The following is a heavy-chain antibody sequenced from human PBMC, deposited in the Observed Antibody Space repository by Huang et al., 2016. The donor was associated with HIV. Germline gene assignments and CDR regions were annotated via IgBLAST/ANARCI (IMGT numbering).Heavy chain of an antibody. CDR1: GFSFSSSA. Sequence: EVHLLESGGGLVQPGGSLRLSCAASGFSFSSSAMSWVRQAPGGGLGWVSTVSNSARSRHYSDSVRGRFTISRDNSKDTLYLQMNSLRAEDTALYYCAKDLVTYDSSGSVWGQGTLVTVSS. D-gene: IGHD3-22*01. J-gene: IGHJ4*02. CDR3: AKDLVTYDSSGSV. V-gene: IGHV3-23*01. CDR2: VSNSARSR.